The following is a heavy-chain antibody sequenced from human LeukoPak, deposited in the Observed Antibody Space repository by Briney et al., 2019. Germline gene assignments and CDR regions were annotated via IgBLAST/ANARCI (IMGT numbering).Heavy chain of an antibody. Sequence: GRSLRLSCLASGFTFSDYAMHWVRQAPGKGLEWVAIISYDGSQKHFGDSVRGRFTVSRDDPENTLYLQMNSLKTEDTAVYSCAKGGDGKIPFDNWGQGTLVTVSS. CDR1: GFTFSDYA. V-gene: IGHV3-30*04. CDR2: ISYDGSQK. CDR3: AKGGDGKIPFDN. J-gene: IGHJ4*02. D-gene: IGHD5-24*01.